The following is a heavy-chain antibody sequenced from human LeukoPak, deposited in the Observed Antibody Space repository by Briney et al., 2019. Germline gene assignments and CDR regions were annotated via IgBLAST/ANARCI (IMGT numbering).Heavy chain of an antibody. D-gene: IGHD3-9*01. Sequence: SETLSLTCTVSGGSISSYYWSWIRQPPGKGLEWIGYIYYSGSTNYNPSLKSRVTISVDTSKNQFSLKLSSVTAADTAVYYCARGCYDILTGRDPEICDDYWGQGTLVTVSS. J-gene: IGHJ4*02. V-gene: IGHV4-59*01. CDR3: ARGCYDILTGRDPEICDDY. CDR1: GGSISSYY. CDR2: IYYSGST.